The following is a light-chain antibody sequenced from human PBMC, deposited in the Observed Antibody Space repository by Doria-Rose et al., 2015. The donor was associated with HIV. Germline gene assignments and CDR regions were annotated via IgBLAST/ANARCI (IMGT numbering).Light chain of an antibody. CDR1: QRVKSSY. Sequence: TQSPGTLSLSPGERATLSCRASQRVKSSYLAWHQQKPGQAPRLLIYDASTRATGIPDRFSGSGSGTDFTLTISRLEPEDVAVYYCQQYGTSRGTFGQGTRLEI. CDR2: DAS. V-gene: IGKV3-20*01. CDR3: QQYGTSRGT. J-gene: IGKJ5*01.